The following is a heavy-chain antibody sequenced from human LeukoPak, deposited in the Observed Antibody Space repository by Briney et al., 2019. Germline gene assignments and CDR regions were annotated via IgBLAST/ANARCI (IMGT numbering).Heavy chain of an antibody. V-gene: IGHV3-48*02. CDR1: GFTFSSYS. Sequence: PGGSLRLSCAASGFTFSSYSMNWVRQAPGKGLEWISYISRRSTPIYYADSLKGRFTTSRDNAKNSLYLQMNSLRDEDTAVYYCARVYYDTNGYLYLDYWGQGTLVTVSS. D-gene: IGHD3-22*01. CDR3: ARVYYDTNGYLYLDY. J-gene: IGHJ4*02. CDR2: ISRRSTPI.